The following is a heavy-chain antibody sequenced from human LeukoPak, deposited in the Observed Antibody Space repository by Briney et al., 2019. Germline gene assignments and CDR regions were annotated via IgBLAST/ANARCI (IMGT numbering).Heavy chain of an antibody. D-gene: IGHD3-10*01. CDR1: GFTFSSYW. CDR2: IKQDGSEK. CDR3: ARDLRRYYGSGSYYDY. J-gene: IGHJ4*02. Sequence: GGSLRLSCAASGFTFSSYWMSWVRQAPGKGLEWVANIKQDGSEKYYVDSVKGRLTISRDNAKNSLYLQMNSLRAEDTAVYYCARDLRRYYGSGSYYDYWGQGTLVTVSS. V-gene: IGHV3-7*01.